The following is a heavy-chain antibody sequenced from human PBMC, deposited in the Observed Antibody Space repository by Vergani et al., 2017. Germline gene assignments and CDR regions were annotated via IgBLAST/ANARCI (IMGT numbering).Heavy chain of an antibody. D-gene: IGHD3/OR15-3a*01. V-gene: IGHV3-13*01. J-gene: IGHJ4*02. CDR1: GFTFSSYD. Sequence: EVQLVESGGGLVQPGGSLRLSCAASGFTFSSYDMHWVRQATGKGLEWVSAIGTAGDTYYPGSVKGRFTISRENAKNSLYLHMNSLRAGDTAVYYCARGLWTGGQSWGTYYWGQGTLVTVSP. CDR3: ARGLWTGGQSWGTYY. CDR2: IGTAGDT.